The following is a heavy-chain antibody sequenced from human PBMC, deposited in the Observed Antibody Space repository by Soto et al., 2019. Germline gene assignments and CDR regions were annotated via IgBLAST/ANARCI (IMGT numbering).Heavy chain of an antibody. Sequence: PSETLSLTFTVSGGSMSSDYYYWSVVRHPTLTPLDWIGHMYDRGSTFYNPSLESRVNVSVDTSKNQFSRMLSALTAADTAVYYSARYRNHGVCSNPFYYYAMDVWGQGSPVTVSS. D-gene: IGHD2-8*01. CDR1: GGSMSSDYYY. CDR3: ARYRNHGVCSNPFYYYAMDV. V-gene: IGHV4-30-4*01. CDR2: MYDRGST. J-gene: IGHJ6*02.